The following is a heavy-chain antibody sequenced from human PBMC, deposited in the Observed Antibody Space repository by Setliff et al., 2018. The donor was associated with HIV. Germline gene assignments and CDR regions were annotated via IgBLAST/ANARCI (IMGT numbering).Heavy chain of an antibody. CDR3: AWSGFHWFIS. CDR2: IKSRGSGGTT. D-gene: IGHD3-3*01. CDR1: GINFVDAW. J-gene: IGHJ5*01. Sequence: HPGGSLRLSCGASGINFVDAWMGWVRQVPGKGLEWVGLIKSRGSGGTTHFAAPVKGRFTMSRDDSINTVYLQMSTLKIEDTAIYYCAWSGFHWFISWGQGTLVTSPQ. V-gene: IGHV3-15*03.